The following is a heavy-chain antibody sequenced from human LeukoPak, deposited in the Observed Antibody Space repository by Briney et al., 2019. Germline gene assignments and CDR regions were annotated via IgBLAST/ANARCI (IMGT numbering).Heavy chain of an antibody. CDR1: GFTFTDHP. V-gene: IGHV3-69-1*01. Sequence: GGPLRLSCVASGFTFTDHPMNWVRQAPGKGLEWISYIGGDGIAFYADSVKGRFTASKDDARKSMYLQMNSLRVEDTAVYYCAKDRANWAIDDWGQGTQVTVSS. CDR3: AKDRANWAIDD. D-gene: IGHD3-16*01. CDR2: IGGDGIA. J-gene: IGHJ4*02.